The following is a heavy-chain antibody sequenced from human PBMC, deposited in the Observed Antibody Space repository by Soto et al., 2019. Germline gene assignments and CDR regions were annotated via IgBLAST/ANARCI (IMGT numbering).Heavy chain of an antibody. D-gene: IGHD6-19*01. J-gene: IGHJ4*02. CDR2: IWSDGSKQ. CDR3: ARWLHHRFDY. V-gene: IGHV3-33*01. CDR1: GFNFRNYG. Sequence: QVSLVESGGGVAQPGRSLRLSCAASGFNFRNYGMHWVRQAPGKGLEWVALIWSDGSKQYYGDSVRGRLTISRDDSKNTLYLQMNTLRAEDTAVYYCARWLHHRFDYWGQGTLVTVAS.